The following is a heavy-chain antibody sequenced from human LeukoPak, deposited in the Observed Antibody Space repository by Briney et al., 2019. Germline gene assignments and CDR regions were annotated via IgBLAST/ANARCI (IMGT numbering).Heavy chain of an antibody. CDR1: GFTFSSYA. D-gene: IGHD1-26*01. V-gene: IGHV3-23*01. J-gene: IGHJ3*02. Sequence: GGSLRLSCAASGFTFSSYAMSWVRQAPGKGLEWVSVISGSGGGTNYADSVKGRFTISRDNSKNKLYLQMNSLRAEDTAIYYCAKDLIVGATADVFDIWGQGTMVTVSS. CDR2: ISGSGGGT. CDR3: AKDLIVGATADVFDI.